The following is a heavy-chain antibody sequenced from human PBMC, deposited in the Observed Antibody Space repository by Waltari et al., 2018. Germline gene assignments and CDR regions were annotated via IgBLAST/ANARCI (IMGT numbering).Heavy chain of an antibody. CDR2: INAGNGNN. Sequence: QVQLVQSGAEVKKPGASVKVSCKASGYTFTSYAMHWLRQAPGQRLEWMGGINAGNGNNKDAQKLQDRVTSTRDTSASRAYMEMSSLRAEDTAGDYCARVRSLTSAPRYYYGMDVWGQGTTVTVSS. V-gene: IGHV1-3*01. CDR1: GYTFTSYA. CDR3: ARVRSLTSAPRYYYGMDV. J-gene: IGHJ6*02. D-gene: IGHD1-26*01.